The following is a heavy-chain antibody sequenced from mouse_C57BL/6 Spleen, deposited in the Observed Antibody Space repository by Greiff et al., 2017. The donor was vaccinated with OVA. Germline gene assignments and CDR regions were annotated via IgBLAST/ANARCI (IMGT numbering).Heavy chain of an antibody. J-gene: IGHJ2*01. Sequence: EVQLVESGGDLVKPGGSLKLSCPASGFTFSSYGMSWVRQTPDKRLEWVATISSGGSYTYYPDSVKGRFTISRDNAKNTLYLQMSSLKSEDTAMYYCARHVVITTVVRDYFDYWGQGTTLTVSS. CDR3: ARHVVITTVVRDYFDY. D-gene: IGHD1-1*01. V-gene: IGHV5-6*01. CDR2: ISSGGSYT. CDR1: GFTFSSYG.